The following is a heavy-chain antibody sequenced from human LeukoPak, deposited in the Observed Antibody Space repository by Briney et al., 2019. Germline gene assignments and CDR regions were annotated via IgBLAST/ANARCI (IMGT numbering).Heavy chain of an antibody. CDR2: LFYGGDS. D-gene: IGHD3-10*01. V-gene: IGHV4-59*02. CDR1: GDSVASYY. Sequence: SETLSLTCTVSGDSVASYYWSWIRQPPGKPLEWIGYLFYGGDSKYSPSLRSRVTMSVDTSKNQFSLKLSSVTAADTAVYYCARDPDASGAGYWGQGTLVTVSS. J-gene: IGHJ4*02. CDR3: ARDPDASGAGY.